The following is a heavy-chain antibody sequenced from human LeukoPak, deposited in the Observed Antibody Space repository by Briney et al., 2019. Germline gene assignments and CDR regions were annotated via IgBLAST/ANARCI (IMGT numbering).Heavy chain of an antibody. Sequence: AGGSLRLSCAASGFTFSSYAMSWVRQAPGKGLEWVSSIGGSSSSIYYADSLKGRFTISRDNAKNSLYLQMNSLRAEDTAVYYCAREESEGFDYWGQGTLVTVSS. D-gene: IGHD1-14*01. CDR2: IGGSSSSI. CDR3: AREESEGFDY. J-gene: IGHJ4*02. V-gene: IGHV3-21*01. CDR1: GFTFSSYA.